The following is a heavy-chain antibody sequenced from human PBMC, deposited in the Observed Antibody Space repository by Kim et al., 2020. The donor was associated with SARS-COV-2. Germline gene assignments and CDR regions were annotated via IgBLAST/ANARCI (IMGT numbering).Heavy chain of an antibody. CDR1: GYTFTSYG. CDR3: ARDRPFVVVVAANPPGMDV. V-gene: IGHV1-18*04. Sequence: ASVKVSCKASGYTFTSYGISWVRQAPGQGLEWMGWISAYNGNTNYAQKLQGRVTMTTDTSTSTAYMELRSLRSDDTAVYYCARDRPFVVVVAANPPGMDVWGQGTTVTVSS. D-gene: IGHD2-15*01. CDR2: ISAYNGNT. J-gene: IGHJ6*02.